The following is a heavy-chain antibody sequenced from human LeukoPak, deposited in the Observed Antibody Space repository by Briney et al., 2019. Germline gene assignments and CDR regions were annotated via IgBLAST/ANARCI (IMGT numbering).Heavy chain of an antibody. V-gene: IGHV4-34*01. Sequence: SETLSLTCAVYGGSFSGYYWSWIRQPPGKGLEWIGEINHSGSTNYNPSLKSRVTISVDTSKNQFSLKLSSVTAADTAVYYCARQISDYYYYYIDVWGKGTTVTVS. CDR3: ARQISDYYYYYIDV. CDR2: INHSGST. CDR1: GGSFSGYY. J-gene: IGHJ6*03. D-gene: IGHD3-3*01.